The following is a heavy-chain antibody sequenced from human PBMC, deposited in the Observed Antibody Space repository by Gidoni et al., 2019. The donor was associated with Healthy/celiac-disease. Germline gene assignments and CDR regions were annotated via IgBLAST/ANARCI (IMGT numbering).Heavy chain of an antibody. J-gene: IGHJ6*02. CDR1: GGHFRRYA. V-gene: IGHV1-69*01. CDR2: ISPIFGTA. D-gene: IGHD5-18*01. Sequence: QVQLVQSGAAVKTPGSSVKVSCKASGGHFRRYAVSWVRQAPGQGLECMGGISPIFGTANYAQKFLGRVTITSDESTSTAYMELSSLRSEDTAVYYCARDVSEREWIQLWLNHGMDVWGQGTTVTVSS. CDR3: ARDVSEREWIQLWLNHGMDV.